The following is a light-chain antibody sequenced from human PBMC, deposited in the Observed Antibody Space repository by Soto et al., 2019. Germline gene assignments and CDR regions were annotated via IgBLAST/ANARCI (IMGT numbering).Light chain of an antibody. Sequence: DVQMTQSPSSLSASVGDRVTITCRAGQDIYIYLAWYQQKPGKVPKLLIDAASTLQTGVPSRFRGSGSGTDFTLTITSLQPEDVAPYYCQKYDNAPLAFGGGTKVEIK. CDR3: QKYDNAPLA. CDR1: QDIYIY. CDR2: AAS. V-gene: IGKV1-27*01. J-gene: IGKJ4*01.